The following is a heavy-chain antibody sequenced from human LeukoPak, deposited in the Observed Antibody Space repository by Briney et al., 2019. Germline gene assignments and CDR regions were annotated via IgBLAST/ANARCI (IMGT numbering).Heavy chain of an antibody. D-gene: IGHD6-25*01. CDR3: AREGNGFHDY. J-gene: IGHJ4*02. CDR1: GFTFSSYS. Sequence: GGSLRLSCAASGFTFSSYSMNWVRQAPGKGLEWVSSISSSSSYIYYADSVKGRFTISRDNAKNSLYLQMNSLRAKDTAVYYCAREGNGFHDYWGQGTLVTVSS. CDR2: ISSSSSYI. V-gene: IGHV3-21*01.